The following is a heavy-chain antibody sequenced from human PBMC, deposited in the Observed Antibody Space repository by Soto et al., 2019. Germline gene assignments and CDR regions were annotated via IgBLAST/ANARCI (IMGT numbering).Heavy chain of an antibody. CDR1: GFTFSDYY. J-gene: IGHJ4*02. CDR2: ISSSGSTI. D-gene: IGHD5-12*01. Sequence: GGSLRLSCAASGFTFSDYYMSWIRQAPGKGLEWVSYISSSGSTIYYADSVKGRFTISRDNAKNSLYLQMNSLRAEDTAVYYCARDWTDIVATFDLAIRFDYWGQGTLVTVSS. V-gene: IGHV3-11*01. CDR3: ARDWTDIVATFDLAIRFDY.